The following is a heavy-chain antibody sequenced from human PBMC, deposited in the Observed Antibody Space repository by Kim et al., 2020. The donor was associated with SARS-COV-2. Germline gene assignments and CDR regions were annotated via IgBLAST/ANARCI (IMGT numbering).Heavy chain of an antibody. CDR2: IYYSGST. D-gene: IGHD3-3*01. J-gene: IGHJ5*02. V-gene: IGHV4-39*01. Sequence: SETLSLTCTVSGGSISSSSYYWGWIRQPPGKGLEWIGSIYYSGSTYYNPSLKSRVTISVDTSKNQFSLKLSSVTAADTAVYYCARQEDFVWFDPWGQGTLVTVSS. CDR1: GGSISSSSYY. CDR3: ARQEDFVWFDP.